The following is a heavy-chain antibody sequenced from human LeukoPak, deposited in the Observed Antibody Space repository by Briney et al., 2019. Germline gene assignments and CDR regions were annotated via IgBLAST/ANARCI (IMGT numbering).Heavy chain of an antibody. CDR1: GGSFTIYS. Sequence: PSETLSLTCAVYGGSFTIYSWTWIRQPPGKRLEWVGEISPSGNTQYNPSLKSRVTISLDASKSQFYLKLNSVTAVHTPVYYCARRVRSADYRLDYWGQGTLVTVSS. J-gene: IGHJ4*02. CDR2: ISPSGNT. CDR3: ARRVRSADYRLDY. D-gene: IGHD4-11*01. V-gene: IGHV4-34*01.